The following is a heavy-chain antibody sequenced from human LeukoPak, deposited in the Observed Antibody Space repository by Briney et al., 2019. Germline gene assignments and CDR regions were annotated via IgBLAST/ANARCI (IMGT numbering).Heavy chain of an antibody. CDR2: ISSSGSTI. CDR3: ARVEAQWLASFDY. J-gene: IGHJ4*02. Sequence: PGGSLRLSCAASGFTFSDYYMSWLRQAPGKGLEWVSYISSSGSTIYYADSVKGRFTISRDNAKNSLYLQMNSLRAEDTAVYYCARVEAQWLASFDYWGQGTLVTASS. V-gene: IGHV3-11*01. CDR1: GFTFSDYY. D-gene: IGHD6-19*01.